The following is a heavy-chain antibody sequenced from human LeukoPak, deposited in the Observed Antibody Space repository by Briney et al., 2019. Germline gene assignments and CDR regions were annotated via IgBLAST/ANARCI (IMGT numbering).Heavy chain of an antibody. CDR1: GGSISSYY. J-gene: IGHJ5*02. V-gene: IGHV4-59*12. CDR2: IYYSGST. D-gene: IGHD6-19*01. CDR3: ARGRYSSGWYEGNWFDP. Sequence: ASETLSLTCTVSGGSISSYYWSWIRQPPGKGLEWIGYIYYSGSTNYNPSLKSRVTISVDTSKNQFSLKLSSVTAADTAVYYCARGRYSSGWYEGNWFDPWGQGTLVTVSS.